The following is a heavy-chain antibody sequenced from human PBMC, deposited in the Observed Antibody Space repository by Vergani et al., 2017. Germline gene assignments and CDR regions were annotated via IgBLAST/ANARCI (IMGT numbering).Heavy chain of an antibody. D-gene: IGHD3-10*01. V-gene: IGHV3-30*18. CDR3: AKDQVRARYYYGSGSYYGGY. CDR2: ISYDGSNK. Sequence: QVQLVESGGGVVQPGRSLRLSCAASGFTFSSYGMHWVRQAPGKGLEWVAFISYDGSNKYYADSVKGRFTISRDNSKNTLYLQMNSLRAEDTAVYYCAKDQVRARYYYGSGSYYGGYWGQGTLVTVSS. J-gene: IGHJ4*02. CDR1: GFTFSSYG.